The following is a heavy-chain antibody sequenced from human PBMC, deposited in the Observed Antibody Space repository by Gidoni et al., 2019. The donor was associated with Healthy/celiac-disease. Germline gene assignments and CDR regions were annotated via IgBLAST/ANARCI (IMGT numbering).Heavy chain of an antibody. Sequence: EVQLVEYGGVVVQPGGSLRLSCAASGFTFDDYTMHWVRQAPGKGLELFSLISCDGGSTYYADSVKGRFTISRDNSKNSLYLQMNSLRAEDTALYYCAKDIMAYCGGDCSGYFDLWGRGTLVTVS. D-gene: IGHD2-21*02. CDR1: GFTFDDYT. V-gene: IGHV3-43*01. CDR2: ISCDGGST. CDR3: AKDIMAYCGGDCSGYFDL. J-gene: IGHJ2*01.